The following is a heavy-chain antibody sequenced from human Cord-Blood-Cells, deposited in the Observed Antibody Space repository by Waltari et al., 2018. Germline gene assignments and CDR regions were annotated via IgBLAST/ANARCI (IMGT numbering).Heavy chain of an antibody. CDR3: ASGQWELRVYDY. D-gene: IGHD1-26*01. J-gene: IGHJ4*02. V-gene: IGHV4-38-2*01. Sequence: QVQLQESGPGLVKPSETLSLTCAVPGYPLSRGYYWGWIRQPPGKGLEWIGSIYHSGSTYYNPSLKSRVTISVDTSKNQFSLKLSSVTAADTAVYYCASGQWELRVYDYWGQGTLVTVSS. CDR1: GYPLSRGYY. CDR2: IYHSGST.